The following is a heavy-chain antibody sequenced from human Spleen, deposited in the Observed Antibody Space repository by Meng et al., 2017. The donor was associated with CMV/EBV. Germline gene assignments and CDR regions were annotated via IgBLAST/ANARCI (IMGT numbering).Heavy chain of an antibody. CDR2: INPNTGGT. CDR3: ARVFTMIVVVAGPFDY. CDR1: GYTFIDYY. J-gene: IGHJ4*02. V-gene: IGHV1-2*02. D-gene: IGHD3-22*01. Sequence: ASVKVSCKASGYTFIDYYIHWVRQAPGQGPEWMGWINPNTGGTNYAQRFQGRVTMTRDTSTSTAHMELNSLRAEDTAVYYCARVFTMIVVVAGPFDYWGQGTLVTVSS.